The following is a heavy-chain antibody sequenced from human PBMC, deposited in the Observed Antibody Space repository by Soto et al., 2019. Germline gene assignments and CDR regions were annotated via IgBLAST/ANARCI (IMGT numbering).Heavy chain of an antibody. D-gene: IGHD6-13*01. V-gene: IGHV3-48*01. CDR2: ISRSSSTI. CDR1: GFTLSRYS. Sequence: GGSLRLSCVASGFTLSRYSMNWVRQAPGKGLEWVSYISRSSSTIYYADSVKGRFTISRDNAENSLYLQMNSLRAEDTAVYYCARDLAGGIPDYWAQGNRVTVSS. J-gene: IGHJ4*02. CDR3: ARDLAGGIPDY.